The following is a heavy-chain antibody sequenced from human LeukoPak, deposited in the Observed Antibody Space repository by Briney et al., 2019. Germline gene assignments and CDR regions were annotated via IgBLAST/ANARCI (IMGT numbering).Heavy chain of an antibody. J-gene: IGHJ4*02. D-gene: IGHD3-22*01. Sequence: SETLSLTCTVSGDSINSLDLWSWVRQPPGKGLEWIGEMYLSGTTHSNPSVKSRVTISIDKSKNQIFLNLSSVTAADTAVYYCAGLVGRYSSGLYYYYFDYWGQGTLVTVSS. CDR2: MYLSGTT. V-gene: IGHV4-4*02. CDR1: GDSINSLDL. CDR3: AGLVGRYSSGLYYYYFDY.